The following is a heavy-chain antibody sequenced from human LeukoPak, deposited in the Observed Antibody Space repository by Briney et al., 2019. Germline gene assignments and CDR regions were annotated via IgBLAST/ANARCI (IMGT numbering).Heavy chain of an antibody. CDR1: GFTFRSYW. V-gene: IGHV3-74*01. D-gene: IGHD6-13*01. CDR2: ISSDGSDI. Sequence: PGGSLRLSCAASGFTFRSYWMHLVGQAPGKGLVWVSRISSDGSDISYADSVKGRFTISRDNAKNTLYLQMNSLGAEDTAVYYCAKDRGIAAAADYWGQGTLVTVSS. J-gene: IGHJ4*02. CDR3: AKDRGIAAAADY.